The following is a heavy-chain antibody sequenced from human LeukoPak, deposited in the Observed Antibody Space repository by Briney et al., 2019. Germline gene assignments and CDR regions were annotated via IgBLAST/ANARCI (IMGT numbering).Heavy chain of an antibody. CDR1: GYTFTSYG. J-gene: IGHJ6*03. D-gene: IGHD1-26*01. V-gene: IGHV1-18*01. CDR3: AREGGVGPTAPPDYYSYQMDV. Sequence: ASVKVSCKASGYTFTSYGISWVRQAPGQGLEWMGWISAYNGNTNYAQKLQGRVTMNTDTSTSTAYMELRSLRSDDTAVYYCAREGGVGPTAPPDYYSYQMDVWGKGTTVTVSS. CDR2: ISAYNGNT.